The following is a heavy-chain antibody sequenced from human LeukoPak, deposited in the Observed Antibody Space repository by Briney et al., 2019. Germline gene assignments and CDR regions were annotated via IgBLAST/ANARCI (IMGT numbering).Heavy chain of an antibody. D-gene: IGHD3-22*01. J-gene: IGHJ3*02. CDR1: GFTFSSYA. Sequence: AGGSLRLSCAASGFTFSSYAMHWVRQAPGKGLEWVAVISYDGSNKYYADSVKGRFTISRDNSKNTLYLQMNSLRAEDTAVYYCARDTDDSSGYYYVGAFDIWGQGTMVTVSS. CDR2: ISYDGSNK. CDR3: ARDTDDSSGYYYVGAFDI. V-gene: IGHV3-30-3*01.